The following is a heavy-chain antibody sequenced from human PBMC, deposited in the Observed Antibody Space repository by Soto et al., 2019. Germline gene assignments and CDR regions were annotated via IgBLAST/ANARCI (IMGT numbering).Heavy chain of an antibody. CDR2: IYWNDDR. CDR1: GFSLSTSGVG. CDR3: THSGSDYGSESAY. D-gene: IGHD3-10*01. V-gene: IGHV2-5*01. Sequence: QITLKESGPTLVKPTQPLTLTCTFSGFSLSTSGVGVGWIRQPPGKALEWLAVIYWNDDRRYSPSLKSRLTITKYPSKNQVVLKMTNMDPVDTATYYCTHSGSDYGSESAYWGQGTLVTVSS. J-gene: IGHJ4*02.